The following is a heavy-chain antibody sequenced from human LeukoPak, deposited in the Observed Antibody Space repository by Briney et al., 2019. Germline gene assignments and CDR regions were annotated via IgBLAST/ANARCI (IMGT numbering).Heavy chain of an antibody. CDR3: ARDLGRDYDFWSGYYTQHYFDY. J-gene: IGHJ4*02. D-gene: IGHD3-3*01. CDR2: ISAYNGNT. Sequence: ASVKVSCKASGCTFTSYGISWVRQAPGQGLEWMGWISAYNGNTNYAQKLQGRVTMTTDTSTSTAYMELRSLRSDDTAVYYCARDLGRDYDFWSGYYTQHYFDYWGQGTLVTVSS. V-gene: IGHV1-18*01. CDR1: GCTFTSYG.